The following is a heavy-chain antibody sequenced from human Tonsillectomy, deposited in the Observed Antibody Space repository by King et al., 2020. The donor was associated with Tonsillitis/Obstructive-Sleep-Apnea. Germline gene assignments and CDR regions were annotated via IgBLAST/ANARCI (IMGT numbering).Heavy chain of an antibody. CDR1: GFTFSNYA. D-gene: IGHD2-21*01. CDR2: ISYDGSNK. Sequence: VQLVQSGGGVVQPGRSLRLSCAASGFTFSNYAIHWVRQAPGKGLEWGAVISYDGSNKYYADSVKGRFTISRDNSKNTLYLQMNSLRAEDTAVYYCARGDGIVVVIASSFDYWGQGTLVTVSS. J-gene: IGHJ4*02. CDR3: ARGDGIVVVIASSFDY. V-gene: IGHV3-30*04.